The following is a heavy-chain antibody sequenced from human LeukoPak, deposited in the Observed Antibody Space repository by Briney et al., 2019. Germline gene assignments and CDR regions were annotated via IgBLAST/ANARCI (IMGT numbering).Heavy chain of an antibody. CDR1: GGSFSGYY. Sequence: SETLSLTCAVYGGSFSGYYWSWIRQPPGKGLEWIGEINHSGSTNYNPSLKSRVTISVDTSKNQFSLKLSSVTAADTAVYYCARGEEYYYDGWGQGTLVTVPS. D-gene: IGHD3-22*01. CDR2: INHSGST. J-gene: IGHJ4*02. CDR3: ARGEEYYYDG. V-gene: IGHV4-34*01.